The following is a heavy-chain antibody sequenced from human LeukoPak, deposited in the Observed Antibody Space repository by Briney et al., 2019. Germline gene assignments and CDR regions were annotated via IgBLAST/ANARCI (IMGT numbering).Heavy chain of an antibody. D-gene: IGHD4-17*01. CDR2: IIPIFGTA. CDR1: GGTFSSYA. V-gene: IGHV1-69*05. CDR3: ARLDYGDIRVTYNWFDP. Sequence: ASVKVSCKASGGTFSSYAISWVRQAPGQGLEWMGGIIPIFGTANYAQKFQGRVTITTDESTSTAYMELSSLRSEDTAVYYCARLDYGDIRVTYNWFDPWGQGTLVTVSS. J-gene: IGHJ5*02.